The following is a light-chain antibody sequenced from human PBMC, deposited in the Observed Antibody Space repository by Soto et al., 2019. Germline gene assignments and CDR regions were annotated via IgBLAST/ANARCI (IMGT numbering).Light chain of an antibody. J-gene: IGLJ1*01. CDR2: GND. CDR3: GAWDDRLHGYV. CDR1: NPNIATYA. Sequence: QSVLTQPPSASGTPGQRVTISCSGTNPNIATYAVNWYQQYPGTAPTLLIYGNDQRPSGVPDRFSGSKSDTSASLAISGLQSEDEADYYCGAWDDRLHGYVFGTGTKVTVL. V-gene: IGLV1-44*01.